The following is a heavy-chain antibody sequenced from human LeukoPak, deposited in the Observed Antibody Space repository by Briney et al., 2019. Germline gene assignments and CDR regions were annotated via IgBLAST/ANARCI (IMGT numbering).Heavy chain of an antibody. V-gene: IGHV4-38-2*02. D-gene: IGHD3-9*01. Sequence: SETLSLTCTVSGYSISSGYYWGWIRQPPGKGLEWIGSIYHSGSTYYNPSLKSRVTISVDTSKNQFSLKLSSVTAADTAVYYCARGPYYDILTGYQYYFDYWGQGTLVTVSS. CDR1: GYSISSGYY. CDR3: ARGPYYDILTGYQYYFDY. J-gene: IGHJ4*02. CDR2: IYHSGST.